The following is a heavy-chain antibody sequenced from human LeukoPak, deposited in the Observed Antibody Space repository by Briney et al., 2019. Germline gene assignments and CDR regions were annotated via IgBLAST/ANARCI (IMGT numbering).Heavy chain of an antibody. Sequence: PSETLSLTCAVYGGSFSGYYWSWIRQPPGKGLEWIGEINHSGSTNYNPSLKSRVTISVDTSKNQFSLKLSSVTAADTAVYYCARTSSGSRLKNYYYYTDVWGKGTTVTVSS. CDR2: INHSGST. CDR1: GGSFSGYY. J-gene: IGHJ6*03. D-gene: IGHD1-26*01. CDR3: ARTSSGSRLKNYYYYTDV. V-gene: IGHV4-34*01.